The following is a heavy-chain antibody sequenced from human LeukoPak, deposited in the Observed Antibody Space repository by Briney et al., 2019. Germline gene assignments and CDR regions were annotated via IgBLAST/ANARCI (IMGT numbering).Heavy chain of an antibody. J-gene: IGHJ4*02. V-gene: IGHV4-31*11. CDR2: IYYRGST. Sequence: SQTLSLTCAVSGASISSGGFFWSWIRQHPGMGLEWLGYIYYRGSTYYNPSLTSRVTISVDTSKNQFYLELSPVTAADTAVYYCARVTGSITFIDFWGQGTLVTVSS. CDR3: ARVTGSITFIDF. CDR1: GASISSGGFF. D-gene: IGHD3-10*01.